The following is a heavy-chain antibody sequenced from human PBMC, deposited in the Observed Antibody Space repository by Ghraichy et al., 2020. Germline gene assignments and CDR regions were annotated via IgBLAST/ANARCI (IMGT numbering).Heavy chain of an antibody. D-gene: IGHD5-12*01. CDR3: AKSGRSDAGYNWFDR. V-gene: IGHV3-74*01. CDR1: GFTFSSFW. J-gene: IGHJ5*02. CDR2: IKNDATGT. Sequence: GGSLRLSCAASGFTFSSFWMHWVRQAPGKGLVWVSSIKNDATGTFYADSVKGRFPISRDNAKNTLYVQMNSLTVEDTAVYSCAKSGRSDAGYNWFDRWGQGTLVTVSS.